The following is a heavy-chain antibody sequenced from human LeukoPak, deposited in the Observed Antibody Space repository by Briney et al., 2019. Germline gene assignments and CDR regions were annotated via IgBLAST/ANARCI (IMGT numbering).Heavy chain of an antibody. CDR3: ARPSGQWLVHDAFDI. CDR1: GYTFTNYG. V-gene: IGHV1-18*01. D-gene: IGHD6-19*01. CDR2: ISGYNGNT. Sequence: ASVKVSCKASGYTFTNYGINWVRQAPGQGLEWMGWISGYNGNTNYAQKLQGRVTMTTDTSTSTAYMELRSLRSDDTAVYYCARPSGQWLVHDAFDIWGQGTMVTVSS. J-gene: IGHJ3*02.